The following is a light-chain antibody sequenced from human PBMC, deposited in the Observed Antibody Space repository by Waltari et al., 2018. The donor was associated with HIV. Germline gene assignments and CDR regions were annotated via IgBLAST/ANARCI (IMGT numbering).Light chain of an antibody. Sequence: QRVLTQSPSASASLGASVTLPCTLSSDFSYYAIAWHQQHPEKGPRYLMKVYNDGSHYTGDGTPDRFSGSSSGAERYLIISSLQSEDEADYYCQTWGSGIWVFGGGTKLTVL. CDR3: QTWGSGIWV. CDR2: VYNDGSH. J-gene: IGLJ3*02. V-gene: IGLV4-69*01. CDR1: SDFSYYA.